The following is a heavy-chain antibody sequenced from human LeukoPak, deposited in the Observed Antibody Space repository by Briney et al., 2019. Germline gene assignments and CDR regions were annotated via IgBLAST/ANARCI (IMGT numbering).Heavy chain of an antibody. CDR2: INVNSGGT. V-gene: IGHV1-2*02. CDR1: GYTFTDDY. CDR3: ARGVGATYYYDSSGSRY. D-gene: IGHD3-22*01. J-gene: IGHJ4*02. Sequence: GASVKVSCKASGYTFTDDYIHWVRQAPGQGLEWMGWINVNSGGTNYAQKFYARVTMTRDTSISTAYMELSRLRSDDTAVYYCARGVGATYYYDSSGSRYWGQGTLVTVSS.